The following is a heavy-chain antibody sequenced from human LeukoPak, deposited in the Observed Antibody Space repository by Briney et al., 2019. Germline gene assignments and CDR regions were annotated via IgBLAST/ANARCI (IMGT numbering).Heavy chain of an antibody. CDR2: IGGSGSGT. CDR3: AKEAAKSMIVVVIHGMDV. Sequence: GGSLRLSCAASGFTFSNYAMTWVRQAPGKGLEWVSAIGGSGSGTYYADSVKGRFTVSRDNSKSTLYLQMDSLRAEDTAVYYCAKEAAKSMIVVVIHGMDVWGQGTTVTVSS. J-gene: IGHJ6*02. D-gene: IGHD3-22*01. V-gene: IGHV3-23*01. CDR1: GFTFSNYA.